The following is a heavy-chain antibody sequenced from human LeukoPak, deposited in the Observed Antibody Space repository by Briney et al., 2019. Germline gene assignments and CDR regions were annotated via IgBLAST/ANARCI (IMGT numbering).Heavy chain of an antibody. CDR2: INPNSGGT. CDR3: ARDNDFLLLWFGELLPNWYFDL. V-gene: IGHV1-2*02. CDR1: GYTFTGYY. D-gene: IGHD3-10*01. Sequence: ASVKVSCKASGYTFTGYYMHWVRQAPGQGLEWMGWINPNSGGTNYAQKFQGRVTMTRDTSISTAYMELSRLRSDDTAVYYCARDNDFLLLWFGELLPNWYFDLWGRGTLVTVSS. J-gene: IGHJ2*01.